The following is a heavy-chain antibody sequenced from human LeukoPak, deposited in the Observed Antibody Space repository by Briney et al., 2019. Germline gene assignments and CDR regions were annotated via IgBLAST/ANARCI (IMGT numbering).Heavy chain of an antibody. D-gene: IGHD3-3*01. CDR1: GYTLTELS. CDR2: FDPEDGET. V-gene: IGHV1-24*01. Sequence: GASVKVSCKVSGYTLTELSMHWVRQAPGKGLEWMGGFDPEDGETIYAQKFQGRVTMTEDTSTDTAYMELSSLRSEDTAVYYCARGRDLRFLDAPGSDAFDIWGQGTKVTVSS. CDR3: ARGRDLRFLDAPGSDAFDI. J-gene: IGHJ3*02.